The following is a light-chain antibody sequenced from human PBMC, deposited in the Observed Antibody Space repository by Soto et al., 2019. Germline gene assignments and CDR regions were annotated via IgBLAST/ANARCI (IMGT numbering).Light chain of an antibody. CDR2: GAS. Sequence: EIVMTQSPGTLSLSPGETATLSCRASQSVSSDLAWYQQKSGQSPRLLIYGASTRATGIPARFSGSGFGAEFSLSISSLQSEDFAVYYCQQYNDWPRTFGQGTKVDIK. V-gene: IGKV3-15*01. CDR1: QSVSSD. J-gene: IGKJ1*01. CDR3: QQYNDWPRT.